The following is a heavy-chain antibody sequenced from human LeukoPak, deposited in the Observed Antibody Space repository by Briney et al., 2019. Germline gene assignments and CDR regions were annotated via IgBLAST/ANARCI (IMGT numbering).Heavy chain of an antibody. V-gene: IGHV3-30*02. CDR3: AKRTGGFGELLDY. Sequence: GGSLRLSCAASGFTFSSYGMHWVRQAPGKGLEWVAFIRYDGSNKYYADSVKGRFTISRDNSKNTLCLQMNSLRAEDTAVYYCAKRTGGFGELLDYRGQGTLVTVSS. J-gene: IGHJ4*02. D-gene: IGHD3-10*01. CDR2: IRYDGSNK. CDR1: GFTFSSYG.